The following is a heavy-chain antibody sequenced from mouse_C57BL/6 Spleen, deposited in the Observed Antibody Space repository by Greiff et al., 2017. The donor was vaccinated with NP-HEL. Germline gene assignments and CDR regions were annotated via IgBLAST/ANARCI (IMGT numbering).Heavy chain of an antibody. Sequence: QVQLQQPGAELVRPGASVKLSCKASGYTFTDYCINWVKQRPGQGLEWIGRIYPGSGNTNYNEKFKGKATLTADKSSSTAYMQLSSLTSEDAAVYYCARRDYYGSDGLDYWGQGTSVTVSS. CDR2: IYPGSGNT. V-gene: IGHV1-76*01. CDR3: ARRDYYGSDGLDY. J-gene: IGHJ4*01. CDR1: GYTFTDYC. D-gene: IGHD1-1*01.